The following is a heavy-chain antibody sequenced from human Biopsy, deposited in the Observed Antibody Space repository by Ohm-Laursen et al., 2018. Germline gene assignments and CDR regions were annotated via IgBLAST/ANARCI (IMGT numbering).Heavy chain of an antibody. CDR2: INHRGYT. J-gene: IGHJ4*01. Sequence: GTLSLTCTVSGGSISSYYWNWIRQPPGKGLEWIGEINHRGYTDYNASLKGRVSISVDTSKNQLSLNLTSVTAADTAVFYCARSGQWARYYFDYWGHGTLVTVSP. V-gene: IGHV4-34*01. D-gene: IGHD6-19*01. CDR3: ARSGQWARYYFDY. CDR1: GGSISSYY.